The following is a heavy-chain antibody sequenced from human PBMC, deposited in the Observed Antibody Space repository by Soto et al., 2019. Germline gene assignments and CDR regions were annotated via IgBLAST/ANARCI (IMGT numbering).Heavy chain of an antibody. CDR3: VRGGGGGLFDP. CDR1: GFTFGDSY. CDR2: ISPGSRYP. Sequence: LRLSCAGSGFTFGDSYMSWIRQAPGKGLEWLSYISPGSRYPAYADSVKGRFTISRGNAKRSLYLQMMSLTAEDTAIYYCVRGGGGGLFDPWGQGTMVTVSS. D-gene: IGHD2-15*01. V-gene: IGHV3-11*06. J-gene: IGHJ5*02.